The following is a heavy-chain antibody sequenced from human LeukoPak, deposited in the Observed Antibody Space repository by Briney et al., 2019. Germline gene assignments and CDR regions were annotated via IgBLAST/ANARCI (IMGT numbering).Heavy chain of an antibody. CDR2: VYYSGTT. V-gene: IGHV4-39*07. CDR3: ARGTLYSGWSYYFDY. D-gene: IGHD6-19*01. Sequence: SETLSLICSVSGGSISLSYYYWVWIRQPPGRAREWIGSVYYSGTTSYNPSLKSRVTISVDMSKNHFSLRLSSVTAADTAMYYCARGTLYSGWSYYFDYWGQGSQVTVSS. J-gene: IGHJ4*02. CDR1: GGSISLSYYY.